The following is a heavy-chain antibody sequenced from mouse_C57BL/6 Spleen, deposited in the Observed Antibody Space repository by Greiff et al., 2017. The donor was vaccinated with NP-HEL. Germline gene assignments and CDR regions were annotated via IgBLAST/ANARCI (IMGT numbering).Heavy chain of an antibody. V-gene: IGHV1-26*01. CDR1: GYTFTDYY. CDR3: ARGGFYYGSSYGY. J-gene: IGHJ2*01. D-gene: IGHD1-1*01. CDR2: INPNNGGT. Sequence: EVQLQQSGPELVKPGASVKISCKASGYTFTDYYMNWVKQSHGKSLEWIGDINPNNGGTSYNQKFKGKATLTVDKSSSTAYMELRSLTSEDSAVYYCARGGFYYGSSYGYWGQGTTLTVSS.